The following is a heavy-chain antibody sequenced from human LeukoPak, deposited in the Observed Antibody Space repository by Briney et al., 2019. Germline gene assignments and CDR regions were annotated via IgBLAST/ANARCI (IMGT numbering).Heavy chain of an antibody. Sequence: GSLRLSCAASGFTFRTYGMSWVRQAPGKGLEWVANIKKDGSEKYYVDSVKGRFTISRDNAKSSLYLEMHSLRVEDTAVYYCARAWTDYWSLIRFFDLWGRGTLDTVSS. CDR1: GFTFRTYG. CDR2: IKKDGSEK. J-gene: IGHJ2*01. D-gene: IGHD1-1*01. CDR3: ARAWTDYWSLIRFFDL. V-gene: IGHV3-7*01.